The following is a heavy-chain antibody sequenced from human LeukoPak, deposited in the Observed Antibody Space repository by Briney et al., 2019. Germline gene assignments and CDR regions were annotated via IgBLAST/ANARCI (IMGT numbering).Heavy chain of an antibody. J-gene: IGHJ6*02. Sequence: ASVKVSCKASGYTFTDYYMHWVRQAPGQGLEWMGWINPNSGGTNYAQKFQGRVTMTRDTSISTAYMELSRLRSDDTAEYYCARLVGATDYYYYGMDVWGQGTTVTVSS. CDR3: ARLVGATDYYYYGMDV. CDR1: GYTFTDYY. V-gene: IGHV1-2*02. CDR2: INPNSGGT. D-gene: IGHD1-26*01.